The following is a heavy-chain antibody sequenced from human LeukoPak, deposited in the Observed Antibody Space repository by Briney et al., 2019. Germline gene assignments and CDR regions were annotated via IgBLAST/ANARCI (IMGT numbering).Heavy chain of an antibody. CDR3: AREGYHYYDSSGSLDY. J-gene: IGHJ4*02. D-gene: IGHD3-22*01. CDR1: GFTFSNYG. CDR2: IRYDGNNK. V-gene: IGHV3-30*02. Sequence: GGSLRLSCGASGFTFSNYGLLWVRQAPGKGLDWVAFIRYDGNNKLYADPVKGRFTISRDNAKNSLYPQMNSLRAEDTAVYYCAREGYHYYDSSGSLDYWGQGALFTVSS.